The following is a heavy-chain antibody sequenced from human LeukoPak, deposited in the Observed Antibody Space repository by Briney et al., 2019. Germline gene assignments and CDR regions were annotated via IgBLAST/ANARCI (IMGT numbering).Heavy chain of an antibody. V-gene: IGHV3-30*02. J-gene: IGHJ4*02. CDR3: AKSSETTPYDFRSGYYPFDY. D-gene: IGHD3-3*01. Sequence: PGGSLRLSCAASGFTFSRYWMSWVRQAPGKGLEWVAFIRYDGSNKYYADSVKGRFTISRDNSKNTLYLQMNSLRAEDTAVYYCAKSSETTPYDFRSGYYPFDYWGQGTLVTVSS. CDR1: GFTFSRYW. CDR2: IRYDGSNK.